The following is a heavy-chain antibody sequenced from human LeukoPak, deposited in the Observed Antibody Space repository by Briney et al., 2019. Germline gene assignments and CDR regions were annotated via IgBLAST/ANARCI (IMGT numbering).Heavy chain of an antibody. J-gene: IGHJ5*02. D-gene: IGHD2/OR15-2a*01. V-gene: IGHV3-23*01. CDR3: AKDRLSSPTAPRFDP. CDR1: GFTFSTYA. CDR2: ISASGGTT. Sequence: GGSLRLSCGASGFTFSTYAMSWVRQTPGVRQAPGKGLEWISAISASGGTTYYADSVKGRFTISRDNSKNILFLQMNSLSAEDTAIYYCAKDRLSSPTAPRFDPWGQGTQVTVSS.